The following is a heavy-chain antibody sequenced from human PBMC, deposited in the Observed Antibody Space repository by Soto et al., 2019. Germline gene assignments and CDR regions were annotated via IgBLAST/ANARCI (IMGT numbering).Heavy chain of an antibody. CDR2: IWYDGSNK. V-gene: IGHV3-33*01. CDR3: ARGQFDDSSGGFDY. CDR1: GFTFSSYG. Sequence: QVQLVESGGGVVQPGRSLRLSCAASGFTFSSYGMHWVRQAPGKGLEWVAGIWYDGSNKYYAESVKGRFTISRDNPKNPLYLQMNSLRAEDTAVYYCARGQFDDSSGGFDYWGQGTLVTVSS. D-gene: IGHD3-22*01. J-gene: IGHJ4*02.